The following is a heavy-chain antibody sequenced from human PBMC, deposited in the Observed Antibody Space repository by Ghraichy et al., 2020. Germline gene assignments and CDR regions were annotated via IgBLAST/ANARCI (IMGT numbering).Heavy chain of an antibody. V-gene: IGHV4-30-2*01. J-gene: IGHJ6*02. Sequence: SETLSLTCAVSGGSISSGGYSWSWIRQPPGKGLEWIGYIYHSGSMYYNPSLKSRVTISLDRSKNQFSLRLSYVTAADTAVYYCARDSGRYGVDVWGQGTTVTVSS. CDR2: IYHSGSM. CDR1: GGSISSGGYS. CDR3: ARDSGRYGVDV. D-gene: IGHD1-26*01.